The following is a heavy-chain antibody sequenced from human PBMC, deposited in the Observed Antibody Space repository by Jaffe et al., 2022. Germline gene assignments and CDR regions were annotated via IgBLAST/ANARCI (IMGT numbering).Heavy chain of an antibody. D-gene: IGHD6-19*01. CDR2: IYYSGST. Sequence: QVQLQESGPGLVKPSETLSLTCTVSGGSISSYYWSWIRQPPGKGLEWIGYIYYSGSTNYNPSLKSRVTISVDTSKNQFSLKLSSVTAADTAVYYCARAGYSSGWDDYWYFDLWGRGTLVTVSS. CDR1: GGSISSYY. V-gene: IGHV4-59*01. J-gene: IGHJ2*01. CDR3: ARAGYSSGWDDYWYFDL.